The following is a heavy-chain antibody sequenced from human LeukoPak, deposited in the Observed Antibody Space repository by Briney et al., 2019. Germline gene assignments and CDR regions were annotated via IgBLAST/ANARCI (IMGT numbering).Heavy chain of an antibody. CDR2: INHSGST. CDR1: GFTFSDYY. V-gene: IGHV4-34*01. Sequence: KTGGSLRLSCAASGFTFSDYYMSWIRQPPGKGLEWIGEINHSGSTNYNPSLKSRVTISVDTSKNQFSLKLSSVTAADTAVYYCARSRVAGTPVQPHYYYGMDVWGQGTTVTVSS. CDR3: ARSRVAGTPVQPHYYYGMDV. J-gene: IGHJ6*02. D-gene: IGHD6-19*01.